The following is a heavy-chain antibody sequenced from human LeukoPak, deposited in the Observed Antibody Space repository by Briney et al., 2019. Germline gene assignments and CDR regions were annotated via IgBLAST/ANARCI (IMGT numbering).Heavy chain of an antibody. V-gene: IGHV4-38-2*02. CDR1: GYSISSGYY. Sequence: SETLSLTCTVSGYSISSGYYWGWIRQPPGEGLEWIGSIYHSGSTYYNPSLKSRVTISVDTSKNQFYLRLRSVTAADTAVYYCARVMQQVDRRYYYYYYMDVWGKGTTVTVSS. J-gene: IGHJ6*03. CDR2: IYHSGST. CDR3: ARVMQQVDRRYYYYYYMDV. D-gene: IGHD6-13*01.